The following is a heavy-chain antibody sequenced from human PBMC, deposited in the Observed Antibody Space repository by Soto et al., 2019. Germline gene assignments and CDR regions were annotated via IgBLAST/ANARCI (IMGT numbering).Heavy chain of an antibody. J-gene: IGHJ4*02. CDR2: ISGGGDAT. D-gene: IGHD6-6*01. CDR1: GFTFNNFA. V-gene: IGHV3-23*01. CDR3: AKNIQSSSGFDY. Sequence: GSLRLSCAATGFTFNNFAMNWVRQGPGKGLEWVSGISGGGDATRYADSVKGRFTISRDNAESMVYLDMYSLIPDDTAIYYCAKNIQSSSGFDYWGQGTPVTVSS.